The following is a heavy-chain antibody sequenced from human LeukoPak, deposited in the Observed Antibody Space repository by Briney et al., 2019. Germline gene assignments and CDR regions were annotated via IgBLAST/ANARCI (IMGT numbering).Heavy chain of an antibody. CDR1: GFTFDDYA. V-gene: IGHV3-43*02. CDR2: ISGDGGST. Sequence: GGSLRLSCAASGFTFDDYAMHWVRQAPGKGLEWVSLISGDGGSTYYADSVKGRFTISRDNSKNSLYLQMNSLRTEDAALYYYAKDSSIAAAGIDYWGQGTLVTVSS. CDR3: AKDSSIAAAGIDY. J-gene: IGHJ4*02. D-gene: IGHD6-13*01.